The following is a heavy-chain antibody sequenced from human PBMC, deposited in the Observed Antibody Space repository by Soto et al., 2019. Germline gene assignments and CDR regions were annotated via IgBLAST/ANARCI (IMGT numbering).Heavy chain of an antibody. CDR2: ILSIVFT. Sequence: SEALSLTRSVSGDSVSSDAYYWTLIRQPPGKTLELVVFILSIVFTITNPSLRSRLSMSVDTARNQFSMRLTSVTAADTAVYYCARGRNSRTEYCGTDSCAWFDPWGQGTLVTVSS. CDR1: GDSVSSDAYY. V-gene: IGHV4-61*08. D-gene: IGHD2-21*01. J-gene: IGHJ5*02. CDR3: ARGRNSRTEYCGTDSCAWFDP.